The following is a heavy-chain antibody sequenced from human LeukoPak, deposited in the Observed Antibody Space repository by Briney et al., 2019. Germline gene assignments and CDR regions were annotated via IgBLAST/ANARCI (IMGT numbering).Heavy chain of an antibody. V-gene: IGHV3-9*03. CDR2: ISWNSGSI. CDR1: GFTFDDYA. Sequence: GGSLRLSCAASGFTFDDYAMHGVWQAPGKGLEWVSGISWNSGSIGYADSVKGRFTISRDNAKNSLYLQMNSLRGEDMALYYCAKGLVGSSIADFFDYWGQGILVTVSS. D-gene: IGHD6-6*01. CDR3: AKGLVGSSIADFFDY. J-gene: IGHJ4*02.